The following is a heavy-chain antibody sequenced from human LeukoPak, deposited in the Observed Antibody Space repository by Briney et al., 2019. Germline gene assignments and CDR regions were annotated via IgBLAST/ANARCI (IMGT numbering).Heavy chain of an antibody. CDR3: ARGSSSGWSRGGFDY. Sequence: SETLSLTCSVSGGSISSNYWNWIRQSAGKGLEWIGRLYNSGGINYNPSLKSRVTMSVDTSKNQFSLKLSSVTAADTAVYYCARGSSSGWSRGGFDYWGQGTLVTVSS. D-gene: IGHD6-19*01. V-gene: IGHV4-4*07. J-gene: IGHJ4*02. CDR2: LYNSGGI. CDR1: GGSISSNY.